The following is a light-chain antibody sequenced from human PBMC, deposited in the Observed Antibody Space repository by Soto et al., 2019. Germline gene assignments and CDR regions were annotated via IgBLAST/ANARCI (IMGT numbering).Light chain of an antibody. CDR1: SSDVGGYKY. J-gene: IGLJ1*01. CDR3: SSYTSSSTLV. CDR2: DIR. Sequence: QSALTQPASVSGSPGQSITISCTGTSSDVGGYKYVSWYQQHPGKAPNLMIYDIRNRPSGVSNRFSGSKSGNTASLTISGLQAEDEADYYCSSYTSSSTLVFGTGTKVTVL. V-gene: IGLV2-14*03.